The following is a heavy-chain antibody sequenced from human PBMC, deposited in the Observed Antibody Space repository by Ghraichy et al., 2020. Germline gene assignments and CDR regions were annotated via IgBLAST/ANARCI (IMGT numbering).Heavy chain of an antibody. D-gene: IGHD6-6*01. CDR1: GGSITGYY. V-gene: IGHV4-59*01. Sequence: SETLSLTCTVSGGSITGYYWSWSRQPPGKGLEWIGYIYYSGGTNYNPSLKSRVTISVATSKNQFSLNLRSVTATDTAVYYCARLSSSSEIEYWGQGALVTVSS. CDR2: IYYSGGT. CDR3: ARLSSSSEIEY. J-gene: IGHJ4*02.